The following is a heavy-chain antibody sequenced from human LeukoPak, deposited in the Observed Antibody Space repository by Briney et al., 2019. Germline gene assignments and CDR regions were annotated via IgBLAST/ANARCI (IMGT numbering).Heavy chain of an antibody. Sequence: GGSLRLSCVASGFTFSSYAMHWVRQAPGKGLEWVAVISYDGSNRYYADSVKDRFTISRDNSKNTLYLQMNTLRADDTAVYYCASSYYAAPFDYWGQGTLLTVSS. D-gene: IGHD3-10*01. V-gene: IGHV3-30-3*01. J-gene: IGHJ4*02. CDR3: ASSYYAAPFDY. CDR1: GFTFSSYA. CDR2: ISYDGSNR.